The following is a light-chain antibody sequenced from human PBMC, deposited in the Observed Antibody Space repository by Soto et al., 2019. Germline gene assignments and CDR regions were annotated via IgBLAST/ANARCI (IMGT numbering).Light chain of an antibody. CDR1: SSDVGGYNF. V-gene: IGLV2-11*01. J-gene: IGLJ1*01. CDR2: DVT. Sequence: QSALTQPRSVSGSPGQSVTISCTGTSSDVGGYNFVSWCQQHPGRAAKLVISDVTKRHSGVPDRFFGSTFGNTASLTISGLLAQDAAVYYSCSYAGTYIPFVFGTGTKLTVL. CDR3: CSYAGTYIPFV.